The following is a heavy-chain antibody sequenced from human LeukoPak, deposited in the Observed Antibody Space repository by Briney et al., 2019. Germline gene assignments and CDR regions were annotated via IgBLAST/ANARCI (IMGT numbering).Heavy chain of an antibody. CDR3: AKDRVDYYDSSGPHPFDP. D-gene: IGHD3-22*01. V-gene: IGHV3-23*01. J-gene: IGHJ5*02. Sequence: GGSLRLSCAASGFTFSSYAMSWVRQAPGKGLEWVSAISGSGGSTYYADSVKGRFTISRDNSKNTLYLRMNSLRAEDTAVYYCAKDRVDYYDSSGPHPFDPWGQGTLVTVSS. CDR2: ISGSGGST. CDR1: GFTFSSYA.